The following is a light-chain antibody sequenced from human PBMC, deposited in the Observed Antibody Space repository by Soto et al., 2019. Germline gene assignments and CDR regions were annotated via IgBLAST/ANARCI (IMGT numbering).Light chain of an antibody. CDR2: KAS. CDR3: QQYSSYPWT. V-gene: IGKV1-5*03. CDR1: QSISSW. Sequence: DIRITQSPSILSASDVYRVSITCRASQSISSWLAWYQQKPGKAPKLLIYKASGLESGVPSRFSGSGSGTDFTLTITSLQPDDFATYYCQQYSSYPWTFGQGTKVDIK. J-gene: IGKJ1*01.